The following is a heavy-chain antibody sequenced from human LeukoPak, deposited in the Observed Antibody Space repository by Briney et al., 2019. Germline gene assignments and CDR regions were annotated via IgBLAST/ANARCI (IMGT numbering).Heavy chain of an antibody. V-gene: IGHV1-46*01. CDR2: INPSGGST. CDR3: ARDIVGAVDAFDI. J-gene: IGHJ3*02. D-gene: IGHD1-26*01. CDR1: GYTFTSYY. Sequence: GASVKVSCKASGYTFTSYYMHWVRQAPGQGLEWMGIINPSGGSTSYAQKFQGRVTMTRDTSTSTVYMELSSLRFEDTAVYYCARDIVGAVDAFDIWGQGTMVTVSS.